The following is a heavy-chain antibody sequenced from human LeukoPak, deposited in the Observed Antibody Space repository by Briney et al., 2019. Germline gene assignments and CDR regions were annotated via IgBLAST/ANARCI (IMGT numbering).Heavy chain of an antibody. D-gene: IGHD5-12*01. CDR2: IYSSVST. CDR3: ARASGYSGYGWFDP. CDR1: GASIRSFY. Sequence: SETLSLTCSVSGASIRSFYWTWIRQPPGKGLEWIGSIYSSVSTKYNPSLKSRVTISVDTSKNQFSLKLSSVTAADTAVYYCARASGYSGYGWFDPWGQGTLVTVSS. V-gene: IGHV4-59*08. J-gene: IGHJ5*02.